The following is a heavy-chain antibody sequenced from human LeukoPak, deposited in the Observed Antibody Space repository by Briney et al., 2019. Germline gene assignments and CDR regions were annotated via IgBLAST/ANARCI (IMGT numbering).Heavy chain of an antibody. D-gene: IGHD5-18*01. V-gene: IGHV3-9*01. CDR1: GFTFDDYA. Sequence: GGSLRLSCAASGFTFDDYAMHWVRQAPGKGLEWVSSISWNSGSFGCADSVKGRFTISRDNAKNSLYLQMNSLRAEDTALYYCAKDKGYSYGPYYFEYWGQGTLVTVSS. CDR2: ISWNSGSF. J-gene: IGHJ4*02. CDR3: AKDKGYSYGPYYFEY.